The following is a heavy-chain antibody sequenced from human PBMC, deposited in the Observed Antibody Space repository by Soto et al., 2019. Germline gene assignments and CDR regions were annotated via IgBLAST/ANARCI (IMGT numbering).Heavy chain of an antibody. V-gene: IGHV3-33*01. CDR2: IWYDGSNK. D-gene: IGHD2-2*01. Sequence: PGGSLRLSCAASGFTFSSYGMHWVRQAPGKGLEWVAVIWYDGSNKYYADSVKGRFTISRDNSKNTLYLQMNSLRAEDTAVYYCARAEGYCSSTSCQYGMDVWGQGXTVTVSS. CDR3: ARAEGYCSSTSCQYGMDV. CDR1: GFTFSSYG. J-gene: IGHJ6*02.